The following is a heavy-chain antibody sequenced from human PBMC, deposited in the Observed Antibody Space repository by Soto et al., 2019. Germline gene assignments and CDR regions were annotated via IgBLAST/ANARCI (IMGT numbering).Heavy chain of an antibody. J-gene: IGHJ4*02. V-gene: IGHV3-48*01. D-gene: IGHD3-10*01. CDR2: ISSSSSTI. CDR1: GFTFSSYS. CDR3: ARDIWFGELL. Sequence: EVQLVESGGGLVQPGGSLRLSCAASGFTFSSYSMNRVRQAPGKGLEWVSYISSSSSTIYYADSVKGRFTISRDNAKNSLYLQMNSLRAEDTAVYYCARDIWFGELLGGQGTLVTVSS.